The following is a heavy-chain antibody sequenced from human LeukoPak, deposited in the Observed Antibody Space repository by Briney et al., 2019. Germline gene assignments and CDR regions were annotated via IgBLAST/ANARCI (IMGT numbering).Heavy chain of an antibody. J-gene: IGHJ4*02. CDR3: AARSSLYDS. Sequence: LRLSCASSGFTFGSYSSYSLRPPPERGLEIVSFISSGSSYIYYADSMKGRFTISRDNAKYSLYLQMTSLRAEDTDVYNCAARSSLYDSWGQGTLVTVSS. V-gene: IGHV3-21*01. CDR1: GFTFGSYS. CDR2: ISSGSSYI. D-gene: IGHD6-13*01.